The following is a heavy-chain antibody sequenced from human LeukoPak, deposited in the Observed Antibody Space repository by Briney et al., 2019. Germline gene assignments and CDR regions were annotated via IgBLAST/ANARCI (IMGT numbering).Heavy chain of an antibody. Sequence: ASVKVSCKASGYTLTSYYMHWVRQAPGQGLEWMGIINPSGGSTSYAQKFQGRVTMTRDTSTSTVYMELSSLRSEDTAVYYCARNPGVRWLLLEYGMDVWGQGTTVTVSS. CDR3: ARNPGVRWLLLEYGMDV. D-gene: IGHD5-24*01. J-gene: IGHJ6*02. CDR1: GYTLTSYY. V-gene: IGHV1-46*01. CDR2: INPSGGST.